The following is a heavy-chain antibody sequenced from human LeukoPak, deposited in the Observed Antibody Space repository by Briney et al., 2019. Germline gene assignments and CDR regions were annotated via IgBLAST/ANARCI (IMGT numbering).Heavy chain of an antibody. Sequence: SETLSLTCTVSGGSISSGDYYWSWVRQPPGKGLEWIGYIYYSGSTYYNPSLKSRVTISVDTSKNQFSLKLSSVTAADTAVYYCAREPGATPFDYWGQGTLVTVSS. CDR2: IYYSGST. D-gene: IGHD1-26*01. CDR3: AREPGATPFDY. CDR1: GGSISSGDYY. V-gene: IGHV4-30-4*01. J-gene: IGHJ4*02.